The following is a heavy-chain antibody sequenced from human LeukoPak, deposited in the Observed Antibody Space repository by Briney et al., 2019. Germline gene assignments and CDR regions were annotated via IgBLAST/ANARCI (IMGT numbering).Heavy chain of an antibody. D-gene: IGHD2-15*01. CDR3: ARNSDCSGGSCYFPYFDY. CDR2: INHSGST. CDR1: GGSFSGYY. Sequence: PSETLSLTCAVYGGSFSGYYWSWIRQPPGKGLEWIGEINHSGSTNHNPSLKSRVTISVDTSKNQFSLKLSSVTAADTAVYYCARNSDCSGGSCYFPYFDYWGQGTLVTVSS. V-gene: IGHV4-34*01. J-gene: IGHJ4*02.